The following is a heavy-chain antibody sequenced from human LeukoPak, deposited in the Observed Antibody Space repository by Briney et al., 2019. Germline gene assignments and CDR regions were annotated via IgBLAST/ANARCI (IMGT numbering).Heavy chain of an antibody. CDR2: INPNSGGT. CDR1: GYTFTGYY. Sequence: ASVKVSCKASGYTFTGYYMHWVRQAPGQGLEWMGRINPNSGGTNYAQKFQGRVTMTRDTSISTAYMELSSLRSEDTAVYYCARGEMATILSVLDYWGQGTLITVSS. J-gene: IGHJ4*02. CDR3: ARGEMATILSVLDY. D-gene: IGHD5-24*01. V-gene: IGHV1-2*06.